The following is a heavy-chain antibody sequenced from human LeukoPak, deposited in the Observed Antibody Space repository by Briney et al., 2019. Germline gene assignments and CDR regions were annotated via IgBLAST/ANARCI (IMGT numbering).Heavy chain of an antibody. CDR2: INPDSGGT. V-gene: IGHV1-2*02. CDR1: GYTFTGYY. CDR3: ARAMGATYVDY. Sequence: ASVKVSCKASGYTFTGYYMHWVRQAPGQGLEWMGWINPDSGGTNYAQKFQGRVTMTRDTSTSTVYMELSSLRSEDTAVYYCARAMGATYVDYWGQGTLVTVSS. D-gene: IGHD1-26*01. J-gene: IGHJ4*02.